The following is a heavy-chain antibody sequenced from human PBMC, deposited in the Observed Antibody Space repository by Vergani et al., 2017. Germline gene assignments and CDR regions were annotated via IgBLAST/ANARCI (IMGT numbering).Heavy chain of an antibody. V-gene: IGHV4-38-2*01. Sequence: QVQLQESGPGLVKPSETLTLTCDVSDSSIMTNPYWGWFRQSPGKGLEWIGCIHHSGDTHYNSFLKSRVSISIVSSSKFSLSLTSVTAADTAIYYCARHRCSGGFFPSSYFYVIDVWGHGTTGTVSS. D-gene: IGHD3-10*02. CDR3: ARHRCSGGFFPSSYFYVIDV. J-gene: IGHJ6*02. CDR1: DSSIMTNPY. CDR2: IHHSGDT.